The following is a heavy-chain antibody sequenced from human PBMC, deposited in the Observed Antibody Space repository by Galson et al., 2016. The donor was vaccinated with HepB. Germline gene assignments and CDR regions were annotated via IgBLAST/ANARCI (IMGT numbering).Heavy chain of an antibody. Sequence: PALVKPTQTLTLTCTFSGFSLGTSGVGVGWIRQPPGKALEWLALIYWDDNRRYSPSLESRLTITKDTSKNQVVLTMTNMDPVDTATYYCARHEYCDSTNCHRTPLDPWGQGTLVTVSS. V-gene: IGHV2-5*02. CDR1: GFSLGTSGVG. CDR2: IYWDDNR. J-gene: IGHJ5*02. D-gene: IGHD2-2*01. CDR3: ARHEYCDSTNCHRTPLDP.